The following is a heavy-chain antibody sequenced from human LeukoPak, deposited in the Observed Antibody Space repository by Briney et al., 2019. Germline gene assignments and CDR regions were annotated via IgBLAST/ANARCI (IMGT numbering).Heavy chain of an antibody. Sequence: SGGSLRLSCAASGFTFSTYAMGWVRQAPGKGLEWVSVIYSGGSTYYADSVKGRFTISRDSSKNTLYLQMNSLRAEDTAVYYCATTVTDGTFDYWGRGTLVTVSS. V-gene: IGHV3-53*01. J-gene: IGHJ4*02. CDR1: GFTFSTYA. D-gene: IGHD4-17*01. CDR3: ATTVTDGTFDY. CDR2: IYSGGST.